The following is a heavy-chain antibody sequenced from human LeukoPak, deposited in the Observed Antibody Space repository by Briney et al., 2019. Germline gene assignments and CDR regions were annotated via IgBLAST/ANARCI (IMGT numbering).Heavy chain of an antibody. CDR3: ARAAVIVVVITTYNWFDP. CDR1: GGSINGYY. CDR2: INHSGST. Sequence: SETLSLTCAVYGGSINGYYWSWIRQPPGKGLEWIGEINHSGSTNYNPSLKSRVTISVDTSKNQFSLKLSSVTAADTAVYYCARAAVIVVVITTYNWFDPWGQGTLVTVSS. V-gene: IGHV4-34*01. D-gene: IGHD3-22*01. J-gene: IGHJ5*02.